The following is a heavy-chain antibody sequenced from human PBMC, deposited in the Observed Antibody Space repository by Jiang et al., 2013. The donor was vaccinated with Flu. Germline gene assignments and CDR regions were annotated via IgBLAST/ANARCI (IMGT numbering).Heavy chain of an antibody. CDR2: IYWDDDK. CDR1: GFSLSTSGVG. CDR3: AHSSNWGFGHAFDI. V-gene: IGHV2-5*02. Sequence: KPTQTLTLTCTFSGFSLSTSGVGVGWIRQPPGKALEWLALIYWDDDKRYSPSLKSRLTITKDTSKNQVVLTMTNMDPVDTATYYCAHSSNWGFGHAFDIWGQGTMVTVSS. J-gene: IGHJ3*02. D-gene: IGHD7-27*01.